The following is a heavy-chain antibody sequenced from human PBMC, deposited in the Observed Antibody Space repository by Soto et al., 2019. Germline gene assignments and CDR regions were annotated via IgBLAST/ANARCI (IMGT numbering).Heavy chain of an antibody. J-gene: IGHJ4*02. V-gene: IGHV1-18*01. Sequence: QVQLVQSGTEVKKPGASVKVSCKASGYTFTSYAISWVRQAPGQGLEWMGWINPYNGNTNYAQKLQGRVTMTTDTSTSTAYMELRSLGCDDTAVYYCARDTAMALPDAWGQGTLVTVSS. D-gene: IGHD5-18*01. CDR1: GYTFTSYA. CDR3: ARDTAMALPDA. CDR2: INPYNGNT.